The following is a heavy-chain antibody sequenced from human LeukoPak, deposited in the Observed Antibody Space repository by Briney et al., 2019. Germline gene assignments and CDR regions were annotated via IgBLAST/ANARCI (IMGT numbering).Heavy chain of an antibody. J-gene: IGHJ4*02. CDR1: GHTFTSYG. CDR2: ISVYNGNT. Sequence: GASVKVSCKSSGHTFTSYGINWVRQAPGQGLEWMGWISVYNGNTYYAQKFQGRITMTTDTSTSTAYMDLRRLRSDDTAVYYCASAQEIAVAGSYCDYWGQGTRVTVSS. V-gene: IGHV1-18*01. D-gene: IGHD6-19*01. CDR3: ASAQEIAVAGSYCDY.